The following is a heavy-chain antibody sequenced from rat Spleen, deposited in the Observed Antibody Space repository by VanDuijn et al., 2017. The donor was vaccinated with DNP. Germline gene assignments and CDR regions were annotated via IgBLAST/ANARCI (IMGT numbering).Heavy chain of an antibody. CDR3: ARSDYGYAMDA. CDR1: GYSITSSY. Sequence: EVQLQESGPGLVRPSQSLSLTCSVTGYSITSSYRWNWIRKFPGNKMEWIGHISYSGSTSYNPSLKSRISITRDTSKNQFFLQLNSVTAEDTATYYCARSDYGYAMDAWGKGISVTVSS. CDR2: ISYSGST. V-gene: IGHV3-1*01. J-gene: IGHJ4*01. D-gene: IGHD1-11*01.